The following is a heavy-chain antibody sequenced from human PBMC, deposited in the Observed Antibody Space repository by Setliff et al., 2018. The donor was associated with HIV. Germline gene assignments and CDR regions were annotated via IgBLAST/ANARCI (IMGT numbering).Heavy chain of an antibody. J-gene: IGHJ2*01. CDR3: ASGRYGRTLPWYFDL. CDR1: GGSFSHYY. V-gene: IGHV4-34*01. D-gene: IGHD4-17*01. CDR2: INHSGST. Sequence: SETLSLTCAVYGGSFSHYYWNWVRQSPGQGLEWIGEINHSGSTNYNPSLKSRVTISVDRSKNQFSLKLNSLTAADTAVYYCASGRYGRTLPWYFDLWGRGTLVTVSS.